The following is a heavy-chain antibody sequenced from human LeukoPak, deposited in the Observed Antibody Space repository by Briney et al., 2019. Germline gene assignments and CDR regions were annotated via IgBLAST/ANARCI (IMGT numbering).Heavy chain of an antibody. D-gene: IGHD3-16*01. CDR3: AKDQNDYVWGSYWMVFDY. CDR1: GFTFSSYG. J-gene: IGHJ4*02. Sequence: GGSLRLSCAASGFTFSSYGMHWVRQAPGKGLEWVAFIRYDGSNKYYADSVKGRFTISRDNSKNTLYLQMNSLRAEDTAVYYCAKDQNDYVWGSYWMVFDYWGQGTLVTGSS. V-gene: IGHV3-30*02. CDR2: IRYDGSNK.